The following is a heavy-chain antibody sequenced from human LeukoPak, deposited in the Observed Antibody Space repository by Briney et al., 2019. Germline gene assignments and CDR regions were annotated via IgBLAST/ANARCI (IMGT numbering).Heavy chain of an antibody. CDR2: ISQSSDRI. D-gene: IGHD2-2*01. V-gene: IGHV3-48*04. CDR1: GFTFSSYS. CDR3: ARDLLNDEGSSYFFDQ. Sequence: PGASLRLSCAASGFTFSSYSMNWVRQAPGKGLEWVSYISQSSDRIYHADSVKGRFTISRDNAKNSLYLQMDSLRVEDTAVYYCARDLLNDEGSSYFFDQWGQGTLVTVAS. J-gene: IGHJ4*02.